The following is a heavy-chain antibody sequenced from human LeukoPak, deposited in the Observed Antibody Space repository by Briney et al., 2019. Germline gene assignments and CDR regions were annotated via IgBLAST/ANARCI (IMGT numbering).Heavy chain of an antibody. CDR3: ARALTTLTYEGY. Sequence: GGSLRLSCADSGFTFSSYAMSWVRQAPGKGLEWVSSISGSNSYIFYADSVKGRFTVSRDNAKDSLYLQMNSLRAEDTAVYYCARALTTLTYEGYWGQGTLVTVSS. J-gene: IGHJ4*02. CDR2: ISGSNSYI. V-gene: IGHV3-21*01. D-gene: IGHD1-1*01. CDR1: GFTFSSYA.